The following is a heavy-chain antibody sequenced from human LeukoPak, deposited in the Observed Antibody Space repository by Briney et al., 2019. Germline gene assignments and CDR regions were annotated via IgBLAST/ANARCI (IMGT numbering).Heavy chain of an antibody. V-gene: IGHV3-66*01. Sequence: PGGALRLSCGTSGFIFSDYAMSWVRQAPGKGLEWVSVVYTGGNTYYADSVKGRFTISRDNPKNTVYLQVNSLRAEDTAVYYCARDPYGTGAFDYWGQGTQVTVSS. CDR3: ARDPYGTGAFDY. CDR2: VYTGGNT. J-gene: IGHJ4*02. D-gene: IGHD1-1*01. CDR1: GFIFSDYA.